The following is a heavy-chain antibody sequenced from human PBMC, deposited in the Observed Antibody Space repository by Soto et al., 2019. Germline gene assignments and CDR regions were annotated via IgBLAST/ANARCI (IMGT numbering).Heavy chain of an antibody. D-gene: IGHD3-3*01. CDR1: GGTFSSYA. CDR2: LIPIFGTA. V-gene: IGHV1-69*05. J-gene: IGHJ6*02. Sequence: GASVKVSCKASGGTFSSYAISWVRQALGQGLEWMGGLIPIFGTANYAQKFQGRVTMTRDTSTSTVYMELSSLRSEDTAVYYCASHRSNYDSTFGHYYYYGMDVWGQGTTVTVSS. CDR3: ASHRSNYDSTFGHYYYYGMDV.